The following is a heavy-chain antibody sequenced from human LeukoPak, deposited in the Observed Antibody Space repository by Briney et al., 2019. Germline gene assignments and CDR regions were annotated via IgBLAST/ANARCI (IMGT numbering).Heavy chain of an antibody. J-gene: IGHJ4*02. Sequence: PGGSLRLSCAASGFTFSSYWMSWVRQAPGKGLEWVANIKQDGSEKYYVDSVEGRFTISRDNAKNSLYLQMNSLRAEDTAVYYCARPSYYYDSSGYYYWGQGTLVTVSS. CDR1: GFTFSSYW. V-gene: IGHV3-7*01. CDR2: IKQDGSEK. D-gene: IGHD3-22*01. CDR3: ARPSYYYDSSGYYY.